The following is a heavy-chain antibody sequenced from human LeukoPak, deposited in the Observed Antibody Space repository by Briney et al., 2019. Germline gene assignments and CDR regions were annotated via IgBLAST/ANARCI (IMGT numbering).Heavy chain of an antibody. D-gene: IGHD6-13*01. CDR2: IRYDGSNK. V-gene: IGHV3-30*02. J-gene: IGHJ4*02. CDR3: AKDISDRNSWYGYYFDY. CDR1: GFTFSSYG. Sequence: GGSLRLSCTASGFTFSSYGMHWVRQAPGKGLEWVAFIRYDGSNKYYANSVKGRFTISRDNSKNTLYLQMNSLRAEDTAVYYCAKDISDRNSWYGYYFDYWGQGTLVTVSS.